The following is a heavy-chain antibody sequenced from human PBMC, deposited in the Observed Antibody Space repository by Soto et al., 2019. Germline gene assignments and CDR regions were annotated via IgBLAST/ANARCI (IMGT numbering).Heavy chain of an antibody. CDR1: GFTFGSYW. D-gene: IGHD2-8*01. V-gene: IGHV3-74*01. Sequence: PGGSLRLSCAASGFTFGSYWMHWVRQAPGKGLVWVSRINPGGTITDYADSVKGRFTISRDNAKNTVYLQVNSLRGDDTAEYFCARVPIGKYGVWNYWGQGTLVTVAS. CDR2: INPGGTIT. CDR3: ARVPIGKYGVWNY. J-gene: IGHJ4*02.